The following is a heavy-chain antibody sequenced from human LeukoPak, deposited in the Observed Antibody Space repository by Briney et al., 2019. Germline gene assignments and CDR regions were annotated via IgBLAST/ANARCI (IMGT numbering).Heavy chain of an antibody. D-gene: IGHD3-10*01. Sequence: GASVKVSCKASGYTFAGYYMHWVREAPGQGLEWMGWINPNSGGTNYAQKFQGRVTMTRDTSISTAYMELSRLRSDDTAVYYCARSMLFLWVGEPVGWFDPWGQGTLVTVSS. CDR1: GYTFAGYY. CDR3: ARSMLFLWVGEPVGWFDP. V-gene: IGHV1-2*02. J-gene: IGHJ5*02. CDR2: INPNSGGT.